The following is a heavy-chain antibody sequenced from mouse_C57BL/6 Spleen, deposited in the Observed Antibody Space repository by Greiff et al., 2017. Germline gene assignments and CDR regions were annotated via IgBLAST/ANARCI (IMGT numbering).Heavy chain of an antibody. CDR3: ARSTTVAMDY. D-gene: IGHD1-1*01. CDR1: GFTFTSYW. V-gene: IGHV1-64*01. CDR2: IHPNSGST. Sequence: QVQLQQPGAELVKPGASVKLSCKASGFTFTSYWMHWVKQSPGQGLEWIGMIHPNSGSTNYNEKFKSKATLTVDKSSSTAYMQLSSLTSEDSAVYYCARSTTVAMDYWGQGTSVTVSS. J-gene: IGHJ4*01.